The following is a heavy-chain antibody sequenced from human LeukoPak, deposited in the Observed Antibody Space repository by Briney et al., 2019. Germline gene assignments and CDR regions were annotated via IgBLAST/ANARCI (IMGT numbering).Heavy chain of an antibody. CDR2: VYYSGDT. Sequence: PSETLSLTCRVSGGPITSYYWNWIRQPPGKRLEWIGFVYYSGDTNYNPSLKGRVTISVDTSKNQFSLRLSSVTAADTAMYYCARADMYYDFWSGYLDWFDPWGQGTLVTVSS. V-gene: IGHV4-59*01. CDR1: GGPITSYY. D-gene: IGHD3-3*01. J-gene: IGHJ5*02. CDR3: ARADMYYDFWSGYLDWFDP.